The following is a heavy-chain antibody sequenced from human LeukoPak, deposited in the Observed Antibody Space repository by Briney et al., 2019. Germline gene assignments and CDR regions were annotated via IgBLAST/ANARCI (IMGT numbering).Heavy chain of an antibody. Sequence: ASVKVSCKTSGFTFKDYYIHWVRQAPGQGLEWMGWLNPYSGGTNYAQKFQGRVTLTRDTSITTAYMDLSSLTSDDTALYYCARDSEWLPIPFDYWGQGTLVTVSS. CDR1: GFTFKDYY. CDR2: LNPYSGGT. CDR3: ARDSEWLPIPFDY. D-gene: IGHD5-12*01. J-gene: IGHJ4*02. V-gene: IGHV1-2*02.